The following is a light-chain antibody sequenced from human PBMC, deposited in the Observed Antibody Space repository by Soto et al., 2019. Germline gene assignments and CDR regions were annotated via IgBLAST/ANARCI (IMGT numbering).Light chain of an antibody. CDR2: QDY. CDR3: QSWDSSHVV. CDR1: KLDDKY. Sequence: SYELTQPPSVSVSPGQTASITCSGDKLDDKYACWFQQKPGQSPLLVIYQDYKRPSGIPERFSGSNSGNTATLTISGAQALAEADYYCQSWDSSHVVFGGGTMLTVL. V-gene: IGLV3-1*01. J-gene: IGLJ2*01.